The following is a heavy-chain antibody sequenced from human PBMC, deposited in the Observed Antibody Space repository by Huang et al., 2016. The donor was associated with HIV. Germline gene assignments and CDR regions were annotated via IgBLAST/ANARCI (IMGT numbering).Heavy chain of an antibody. CDR2: ISPIVGTA. V-gene: IGHV1-69*01. CDR1: GGTFSSYA. D-gene: IGHD3-10*01. CDR3: ARPGFRTPLGDDAFDI. J-gene: IGHJ3*02. Sequence: QVQLVQSGAEVKKPGSSVKVSCKASGGTFSSYAISWVRQAPGQGLELMGGISPIVGTANYAQKFQGRGTITADESTSTAYMELGSLRSEDTAVYYCARPGFRTPLGDDAFDIWGQGTMVTVSS.